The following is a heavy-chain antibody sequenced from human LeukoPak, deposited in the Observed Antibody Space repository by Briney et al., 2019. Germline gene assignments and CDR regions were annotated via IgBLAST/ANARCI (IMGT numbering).Heavy chain of an antibody. CDR2: IKFHGHET. J-gene: IGHJ5*02. Sequence: GGSLRLSCVASGFNFNNYDLHWVRQAPGKGLEWVAFIKFHGHETFYADSVGGRFTFSRDNSRNTSYLQMNSLRSEDTAVYYCARDSVDTAMDPWGQGTLVTVSS. V-gene: IGHV3-30*02. CDR3: ARDSVDTAMDP. D-gene: IGHD5-18*01. CDR1: GFNFNNYD.